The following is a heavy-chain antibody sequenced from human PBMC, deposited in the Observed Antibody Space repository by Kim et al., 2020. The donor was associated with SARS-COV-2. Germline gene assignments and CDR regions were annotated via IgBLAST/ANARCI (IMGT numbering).Heavy chain of an antibody. Sequence: SETLSLTCAVYGGSFSGYYWSWIRQPPGKGLEWIGEINHSGSTNYNPSLKSRVTISVDTSKNQFSLKLSSVTAADTAVYYCARSGAYCGGDCYLYFDYWGQGTLVTVSS. CDR1: GGSFSGYY. D-gene: IGHD2-21*02. J-gene: IGHJ4*02. CDR2: INHSGST. CDR3: ARSGAYCGGDCYLYFDY. V-gene: IGHV4-34*01.